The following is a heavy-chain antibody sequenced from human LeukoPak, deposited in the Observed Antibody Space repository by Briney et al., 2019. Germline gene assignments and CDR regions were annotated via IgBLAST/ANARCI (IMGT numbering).Heavy chain of an antibody. V-gene: IGHV3-43*01. Sequence: PGGSLRLSCAASGFTFDDYTMHWVRPAPGKGLAWVSLISWDGGSTYYADSVKGRFTISRDNSKNSLYLQMNSLRTEDTALYYCAKESRPGRITGTGPDYWGQGTLVTVSS. CDR1: GFTFDDYT. CDR3: AKESRPGRITGTGPDY. J-gene: IGHJ4*02. CDR2: ISWDGGST. D-gene: IGHD1-20*01.